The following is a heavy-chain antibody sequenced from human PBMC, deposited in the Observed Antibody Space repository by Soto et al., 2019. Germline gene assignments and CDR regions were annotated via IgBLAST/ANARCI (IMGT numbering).Heavy chain of an antibody. D-gene: IGHD3-16*01. Sequence: PSQTLSLTCAISGDSVSSNSAAWNWIRQSPSRGLEWLGRTYYRSKWYNDYAVSVKSRITINPDTSKNQFSLQLNSVTAADTAVYYCARDRVMLTFGGASEEWGIDSWGPGTLVTVSS. CDR1: GDSVSSNSAA. CDR2: TYYRSKWYN. V-gene: IGHV6-1*01. CDR3: ARDRVMLTFGGASEEWGIDS. J-gene: IGHJ4*02.